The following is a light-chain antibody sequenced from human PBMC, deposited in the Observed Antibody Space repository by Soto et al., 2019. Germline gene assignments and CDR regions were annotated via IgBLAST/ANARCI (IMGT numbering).Light chain of an antibody. CDR2: GSL. CDR3: QQSYSYPKT. J-gene: IGKJ1*01. Sequence: DIQMTQSPASLSASVGDRVTISCRASEGISTYLNWYHQKPGQAPKLLIYGSLNLQSGVPSRFSGSGSGTHFTLTISSLQPADFATYYCQQSYSYPKTFGPGTTVEVK. CDR1: EGISTY. V-gene: IGKV1-39*01.